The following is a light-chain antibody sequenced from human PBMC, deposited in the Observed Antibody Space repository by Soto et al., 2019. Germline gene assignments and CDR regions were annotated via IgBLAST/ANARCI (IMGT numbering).Light chain of an antibody. V-gene: IGKV1-39*01. CDR2: AAS. CDR1: QSISNF. CDR3: QQSYSSPWT. J-gene: IGKJ1*01. Sequence: DIQMTQSPSSLSASVGYRVTITCRASQSISNFLNLYQQKPGKAPKLLIYAASSLRSGVTSRFSGSGSGTDFTLTISSLQREDFATYVCQQSYSSPWTFGQGTKVDIK.